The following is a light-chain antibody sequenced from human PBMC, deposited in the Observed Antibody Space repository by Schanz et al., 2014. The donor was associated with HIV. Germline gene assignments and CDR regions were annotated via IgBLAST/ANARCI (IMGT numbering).Light chain of an antibody. CDR2: GAS. CDR3: QQYNNWPPWT. Sequence: EIVLTQSPGTLSLSPGERATLSCRASQRVSGSYLAWCQQKPGQAPRLLIYGASTRATGIPARFSGSGSGTEFTLTISSLQSEDFAVYYCQQYNNWPPWTFGQGTKVEIK. CDR1: QRVSGSY. J-gene: IGKJ1*01. V-gene: IGKV3-15*01.